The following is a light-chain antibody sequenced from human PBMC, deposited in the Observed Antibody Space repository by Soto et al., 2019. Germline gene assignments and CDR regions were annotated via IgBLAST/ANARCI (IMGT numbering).Light chain of an antibody. Sequence: SYELTQPPSVSVAPGQTASITCGGSNIGRKSVHWYQQKPGQAPVVVVYDDRDRPSGIPERFSGSNSGNTATLTISRVEAGDEADYYCQVWDTISDHYVFGSGTKLTVL. CDR1: NIGRKS. CDR3: QVWDTISDHYV. CDR2: DDR. V-gene: IGLV3-21*02. J-gene: IGLJ1*01.